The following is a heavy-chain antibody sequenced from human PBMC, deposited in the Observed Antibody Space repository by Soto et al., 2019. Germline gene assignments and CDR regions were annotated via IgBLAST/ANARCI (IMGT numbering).Heavy chain of an antibody. Sequence: GASVKVSCKASGYTFTSYYMHWVRQAPGQGLEWMGIINPSGGSTSYAQKFQGRVTMTRDTSTSTVYMELSSLRSEDTAVYYCARERCQVGTANLGYYYGMDVWGQGTTVTVSS. D-gene: IGHD5-18*01. CDR3: ARERCQVGTANLGYYYGMDV. V-gene: IGHV1-46*01. CDR2: INPSGGST. CDR1: GYTFTSYY. J-gene: IGHJ6*02.